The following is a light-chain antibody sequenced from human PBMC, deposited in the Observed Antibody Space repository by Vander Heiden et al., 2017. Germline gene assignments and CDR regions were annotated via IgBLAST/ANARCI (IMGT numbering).Light chain of an antibody. CDR1: NIGSKS. V-gene: IGLV3-21*02. CDR2: EVS. J-gene: IGLJ2*01. Sequence: SYVLTQPPSVSVAPGQTARTTSGGNNIGSKSVHWYQQKPGQAPVLVVYEVSDRPSGIPERFSGSNSGNTATLTISRVEAGDEADYYCQVWDSSSDHVVFRGGTKLTVL. CDR3: QVWDSSSDHVV.